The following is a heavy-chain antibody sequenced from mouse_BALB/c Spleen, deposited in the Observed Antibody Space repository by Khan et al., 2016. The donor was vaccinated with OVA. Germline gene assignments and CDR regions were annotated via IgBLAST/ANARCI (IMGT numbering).Heavy chain of an antibody. CDR2: ISSDGDYT. D-gene: IGHD2-1*01. J-gene: IGHJ3*02. CDR1: GFTFSTYA. CDR3: ARSPYGNFGY. Sequence: EVELVESGGGLVKPGGSLKLSCEVSGFTFSTYAMSWVRQNSEKRLEWVASISSDGDYTFYLDSVKGRFTISRENAKNTLYLEMSSLRSDDTAMFYCARSPYGNFGYWGQGTLVTVSA. V-gene: IGHV5-9-3*01.